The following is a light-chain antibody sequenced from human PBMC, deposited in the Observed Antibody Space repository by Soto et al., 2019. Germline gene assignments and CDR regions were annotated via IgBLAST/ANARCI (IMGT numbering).Light chain of an antibody. CDR1: QSGGNF. CDR3: QQSFTTWT. J-gene: IGKJ1*01. Sequence: SQMTQSPSSLSASVGDRVTITCRASQSGGNFLNWYQQQPGLPPKYLIYAASNLQSGVPSRFSGSGSGTDFTLTISNLQPEDFATYSGQQSFTTWTFGQGTKVEVK. V-gene: IGKV1-39*01. CDR2: AAS.